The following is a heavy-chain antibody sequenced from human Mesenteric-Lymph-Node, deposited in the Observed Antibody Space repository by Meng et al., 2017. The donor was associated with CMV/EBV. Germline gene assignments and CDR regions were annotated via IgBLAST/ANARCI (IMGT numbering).Heavy chain of an antibody. D-gene: IGHD3-3*01. CDR2: INSDGSST. V-gene: IGHV3-74*01. CDR3: ARALAYDFWSYYYYGMDV. CDR1: GFTFSSYW. Sequence: GESLKISCAASGFTFSSYWMHWVRQAPGKGLVWVSRINSDGSSTSYADSVKGRFTISRDNAKNTLYLQMNSLRAEDTAVYYCARALAYDFWSYYYYGMDVWGQGTTVTVSS. J-gene: IGHJ6*02.